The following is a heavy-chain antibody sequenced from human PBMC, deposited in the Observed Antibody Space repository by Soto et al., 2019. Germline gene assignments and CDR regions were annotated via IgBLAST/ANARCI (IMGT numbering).Heavy chain of an antibody. Sequence: QVQLVESGGGVVQPGRSLRLSCAASGFTFSDYGMHWVRQAPGKGPEWVAVISYDGSNKYYADSVKGRFTISRDNSKNTVSLQMNSLRPEDTAVYYCARGVAVAGSYDYYGMDVCGQGTTVTVSS. CDR2: ISYDGSNK. D-gene: IGHD6-19*01. V-gene: IGHV3-30*03. J-gene: IGHJ6*02. CDR3: ARGVAVAGSYDYYGMDV. CDR1: GFTFSDYG.